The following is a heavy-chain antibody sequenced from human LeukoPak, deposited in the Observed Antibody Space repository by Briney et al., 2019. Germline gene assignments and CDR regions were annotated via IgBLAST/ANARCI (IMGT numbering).Heavy chain of an antibody. CDR1: GGSISSAPYY. J-gene: IGHJ4*02. V-gene: IGHV4-31*03. Sequence: SQTLSLTCTVSGGSISSAPYYWSWIRQRPGKGLEWMGYISHSGNTYYNPSLKSRLNISADTSRNQFSLKLRSVTAADTALYFCAREGYYYDSSGPIDYWGQGTRVTGSS. CDR3: AREGYYYDSSGPIDY. CDR2: ISHSGNT. D-gene: IGHD3-22*01.